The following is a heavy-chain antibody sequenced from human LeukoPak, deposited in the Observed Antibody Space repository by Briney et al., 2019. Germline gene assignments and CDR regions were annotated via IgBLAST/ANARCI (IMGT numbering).Heavy chain of an antibody. CDR2: IDPGDSGT. V-gene: IGHV5-51*01. CDR3: ARHASGDYNPTRYFDY. D-gene: IGHD4-17*01. CDR1: GYRFTNYW. J-gene: IGHJ4*02. Sequence: GESLKISCKGSGYRFTNYWIGWVRQMPGKGLEWMGIIDPGDSGTRYSPSFPGQVIISADKSIGTAYLQWSSLKASDTAIYYCARHASGDYNPTRYFDYWGQGTLVTVSS.